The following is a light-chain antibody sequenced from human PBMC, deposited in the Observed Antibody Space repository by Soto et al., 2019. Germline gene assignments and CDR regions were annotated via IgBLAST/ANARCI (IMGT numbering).Light chain of an antibody. CDR2: GAS. CDR3: QQYDSSRT. CDR1: QSVDSRF. J-gene: IGKJ1*01. V-gene: IGKV3-20*01. Sequence: EIVLTQSPGTLSLSPGERATLSCRASQSVDSRFLAWYQQKRGQAPSVLMYGASIRATGIPDRFSGSGSGTDFTISIRRLEPEDFAVYYCQQYDSSRTFGQGTKVE.